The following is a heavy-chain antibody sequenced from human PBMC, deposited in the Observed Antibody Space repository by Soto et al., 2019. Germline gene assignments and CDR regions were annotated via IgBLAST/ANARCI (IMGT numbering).Heavy chain of an antibody. D-gene: IGHD3-3*01. J-gene: IGHJ6*02. CDR3: ARLLYDFWSGYYRRGPLDV. CDR1: GFTFSNAW. Sequence: GGSLRLSCAASGFTFSNAWMNWVRQAPGKGLEWVGRIKSKTDGGTTDYAAPVKGRFTISRDDSKNTLYLQMNSLKTEDTAVYYCARLLYDFWSGYYRRGPLDVWGQGTTVTVSS. V-gene: IGHV3-15*07. CDR2: IKSKTDGGTT.